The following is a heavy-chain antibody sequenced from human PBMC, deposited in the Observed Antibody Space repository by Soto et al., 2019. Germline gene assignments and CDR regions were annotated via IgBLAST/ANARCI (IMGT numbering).Heavy chain of an antibody. CDR1: GFTFTSSA. CDR3: AAFSQLSSGWLGNWFDP. D-gene: IGHD6-19*01. Sequence: KVSCKASGFTFTSSAVQWVRQARGQRLEWIGWIVVGSGNTNYAQKFQERVTITRDMSTSTAYMELSSLRSEDTAVYYCAAFSQLSSGWLGNWFDPWGQGTLVSVSS. J-gene: IGHJ5*02. CDR2: IVVGSGNT. V-gene: IGHV1-58*01.